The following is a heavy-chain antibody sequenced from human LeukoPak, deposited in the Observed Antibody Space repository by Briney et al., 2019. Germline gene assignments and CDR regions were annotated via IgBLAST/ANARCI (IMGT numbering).Heavy chain of an antibody. CDR3: ARKYYGSGSYYFDY. D-gene: IGHD3-10*01. CDR2: IIPIFGTA. Sequence: GASVKVSCKASGGTFSSYAISWVRQAPGQGLEWMGGIIPIFGTANYAQKFQGRVTITADKSTSTAYMELSSLRSEDTAVYYCARKYYGSGSYYFDYWGQGTLVTVSS. J-gene: IGHJ4*02. CDR1: GGTFSSYA. V-gene: IGHV1-69*06.